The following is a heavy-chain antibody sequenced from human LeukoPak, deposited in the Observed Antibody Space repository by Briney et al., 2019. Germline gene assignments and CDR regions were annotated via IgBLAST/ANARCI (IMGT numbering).Heavy chain of an antibody. D-gene: IGHD6-6*01. CDR3: ARDPPSAYTSPWFYFDY. CDR2: TWYDGSNK. Sequence: GGSRGLSCQPPGFPSSNYGMHWARQAPAKGLEWVAVTWYDGSNKYYADSVKGRFTISRDNSKNTLYLQMNSLRAEDTAVYYCARDPPSAYTSPWFYFDYWGQGTLVTVSS. CDR1: GFPSSNYG. J-gene: IGHJ4*02. V-gene: IGHV3-33*08.